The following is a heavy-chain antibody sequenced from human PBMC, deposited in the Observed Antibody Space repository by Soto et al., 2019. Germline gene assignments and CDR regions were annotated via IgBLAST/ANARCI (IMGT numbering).Heavy chain of an antibody. CDR1: GFTFSSYW. V-gene: IGHV3-7*01. CDR2: IKQDGSEK. D-gene: IGHD6-13*01. Sequence: GGSLRLSCAASGFTFSSYWMSWVRQAPGKGLEWVANIKQDGSEKYYVDSVKGRFTISRDNAKNSLYLQMNSLRAEDTAVYYCARETGYSSCWYKYWGQGTLVTVSS. J-gene: IGHJ4*02. CDR3: ARETGYSSCWYKY.